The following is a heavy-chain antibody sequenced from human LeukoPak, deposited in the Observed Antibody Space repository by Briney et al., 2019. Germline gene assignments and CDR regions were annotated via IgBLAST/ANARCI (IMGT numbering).Heavy chain of an antibody. CDR1: AFIFSGHW. CDR2: IKEDGSER. J-gene: IGHJ6*02. CDR3: AKYRPGREWLLLKKTYYYYGMDV. Sequence: GGSLRLSCEGSAFIFSGHWMNWVRQTPGKGLEWVASIKEDGSERQYVDSVKGRFSISRDNTKGSLFLQLNSLRAEDTAVYYCAKYRPGREWLLLKKTYYYYGMDVWGQGTTVTVSS. V-gene: IGHV3-7*03. D-gene: IGHD3-3*01.